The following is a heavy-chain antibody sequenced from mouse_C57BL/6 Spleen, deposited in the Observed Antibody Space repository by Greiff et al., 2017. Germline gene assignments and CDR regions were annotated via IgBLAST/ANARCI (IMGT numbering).Heavy chain of an antibody. Sequence: EVQGVESGPGMVKPSQSLSLTCTVTGYSITSGYDWHWIRHFPGNKLEWMGYISYSGSTNYNPSLKSRISITHDTSKNHFFLKLNAVTTEDTATYYCARAAYGSSYAMDDWGQGTSVTVSS. D-gene: IGHD1-1*01. CDR2: ISYSGST. CDR3: ARAAYGSSYAMDD. CDR1: GYSITSGYD. V-gene: IGHV3-1*01. J-gene: IGHJ4*01.